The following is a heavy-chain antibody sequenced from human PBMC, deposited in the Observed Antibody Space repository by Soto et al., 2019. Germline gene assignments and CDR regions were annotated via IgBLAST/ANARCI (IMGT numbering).Heavy chain of an antibody. CDR2: ISSSSSYI. CDR3: AREAVVVPSAMFN. D-gene: IGHD2-2*01. Sequence: GGSLRLSCAASGFTFSSYSMNWVRQAPGKGLEWVSSISSSSSYIYYADSVEGRFTISRDNAKNSLYLQMNSLRAEDTAVYYCAREAVVVPSAMFNWGQGTLVTVSS. J-gene: IGHJ4*02. CDR1: GFTFSSYS. V-gene: IGHV3-21*01.